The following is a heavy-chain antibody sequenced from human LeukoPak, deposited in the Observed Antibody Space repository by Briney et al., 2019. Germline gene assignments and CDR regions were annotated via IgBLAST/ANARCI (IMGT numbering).Heavy chain of an antibody. CDR1: GYTFTGYY. CDR3: AIYDFWSGPYQAPIDY. CDR2: INPNSGGT. J-gene: IGHJ4*02. V-gene: IGHV1-2*02. D-gene: IGHD3-3*01. Sequence: ASVKVSCKXSGYTFTGYYMHWVRQAPRQGLEWMGWINPNSGGTNYAQKFQGRVTMTRDTSISTAYMELSRLRSDDTAVYYCAIYDFWSGPYQAPIDYWGQGTLVTVSS.